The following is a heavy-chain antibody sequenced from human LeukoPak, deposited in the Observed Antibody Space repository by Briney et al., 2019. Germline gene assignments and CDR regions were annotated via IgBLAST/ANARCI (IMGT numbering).Heavy chain of an antibody. CDR3: ARGAGLGDWFDP. CDR1: GGSISSGGYY. D-gene: IGHD3-10*01. CDR2: IYYSGST. J-gene: IGHJ5*02. V-gene: IGHV4-30-4*01. Sequence: PSQTLSLTCTVSGGSISSGGYYWGWIRQPPGKGLEWIGYIYYSGSTYYNPSLKSRVTISVDTSKNQFSLKLSSVTAADTAVYYCARGAGLGDWFDPWGQGTLVTVSS.